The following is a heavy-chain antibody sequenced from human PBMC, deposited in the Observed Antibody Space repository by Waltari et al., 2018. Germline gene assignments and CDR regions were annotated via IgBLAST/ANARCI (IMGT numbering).Heavy chain of an antibody. CDR3: ARDQMVTVTDDNWFDS. V-gene: IGHV3-7*01. D-gene: IGHD4-17*01. J-gene: IGHJ5*01. CDR1: GFTFSSYW. CDR2: INQDGNKL. Sequence: EVHLVESGGGLVQPGGSLRLSCAASGFTFSSYWMSWVRQAPGKGLEWLANINQDGNKLYYVDSVEGRFTISRDNAKNSLYLQMNSLRAEDTAVYYCARDQMVTVTDDNWFDSWGQGNLVTVSS.